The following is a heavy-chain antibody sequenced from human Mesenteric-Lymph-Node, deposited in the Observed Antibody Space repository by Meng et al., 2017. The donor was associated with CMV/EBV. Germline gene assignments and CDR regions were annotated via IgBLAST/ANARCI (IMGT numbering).Heavy chain of an antibody. J-gene: IGHJ4*02. V-gene: IGHV3-30*02. CDR2: IRYDGSNK. Sequence: GRSLKISCAASGFTFSSYGMHWVRQAPGKGLEWVAFIRYDGSNKYYADSVKGRFTISRDNSKNTLYLQMNSLRAEDTAVYYCAKDRYSGTHTYFDYWGQGTLVTVSS. CDR1: GFTFSSYG. D-gene: IGHD1-26*01. CDR3: AKDRYSGTHTYFDY.